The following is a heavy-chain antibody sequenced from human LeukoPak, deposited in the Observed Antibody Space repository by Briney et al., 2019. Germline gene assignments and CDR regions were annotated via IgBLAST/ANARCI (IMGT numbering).Heavy chain of an antibody. D-gene: IGHD3-3*01. V-gene: IGHV1-69*05. Sequence: ASVKVSCKASGYTFTAQYMHWVRQAPGQGLEWMGGIIPIFGTANYAQKFQGRVTITTDESTSTAYMELSSLRSEDTAVYYCASGRFLANDYWGQGTLVTVSS. CDR2: IIPIFGTA. J-gene: IGHJ4*02. CDR3: ASGRFLANDY. CDR1: GYTFTAQY.